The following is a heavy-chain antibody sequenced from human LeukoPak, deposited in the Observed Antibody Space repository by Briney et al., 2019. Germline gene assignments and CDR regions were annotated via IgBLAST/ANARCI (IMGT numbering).Heavy chain of an antibody. CDR1: GFPFSSYA. CDR2: ISGSGDST. D-gene: IGHD2-2*01. J-gene: IGHJ6*03. CDR3: AKDCSRARCSITSDYYKYCYMDV. V-gene: IGHV3-23*01. Sequence: GGSLRLSCAASGFPFSSYAMSWVRQAPGKGLEWVSAISGSGDSTYYADSVKGRFTISRDNSKNTLYLQMNSLGADDTAVYHCAKDCSRARCSITSDYYKYCYMDVWGKGTTVTVSS.